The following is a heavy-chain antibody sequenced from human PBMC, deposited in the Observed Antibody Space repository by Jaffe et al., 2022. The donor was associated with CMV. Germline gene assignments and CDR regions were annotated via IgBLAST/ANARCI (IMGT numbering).Heavy chain of an antibody. CDR3: AKGDTWSYYGWFDP. J-gene: IGHJ5*02. CDR1: GFTFDDYT. V-gene: IGHV3-43*01. D-gene: IGHD1-26*01. CDR2: ISWDGGST. Sequence: EVQLVESGGVVVQPGGSLRLSCAASGFTFDDYTMHWVRQAPGKGLEWVSLISWDGGSTYYADSVKGRFTISRDNSKNSLYLQMNSLRTEDTALYYCAKGDTWSYYGWFDPWGQGTLVTVSS.